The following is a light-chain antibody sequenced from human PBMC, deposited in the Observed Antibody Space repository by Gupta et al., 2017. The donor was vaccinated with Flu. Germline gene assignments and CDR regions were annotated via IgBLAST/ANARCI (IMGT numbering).Light chain of an antibody. J-gene: IGLJ2*01. Sequence: QSALTQPRSVSGSPGQSVTVSCTGTGSEVGCYNYAFWYRQHPGEAPKLIVSDVSKRPSGVPYRFAGAKSGNTASLTISGLQGDDEADYYCCSYACSYSFVFGGGTQLTVL. CDR3: CSYACSYSFV. CDR2: DVS. CDR1: GSEVGCYNY. V-gene: IGLV2-11*01.